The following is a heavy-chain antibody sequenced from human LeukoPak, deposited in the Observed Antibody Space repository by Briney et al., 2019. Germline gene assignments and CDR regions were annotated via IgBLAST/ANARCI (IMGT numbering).Heavy chain of an antibody. CDR3: ARGAEWVYAIGGIDY. V-gene: IGHV4-38-2*02. CDR1: GYSISSGYY. J-gene: IGHJ4*02. CDR2: IYHSGST. D-gene: IGHD2-8*01. Sequence: SETLSLTCTVSGYSISSGYYWGWIRQPPGKGLEWIGSIYHSGSTNYNPSLKSRVTISVDTSKNQFSLKLSSVTAADTAVYYCARGAEWVYAIGGIDYWGQGTLVTVSS.